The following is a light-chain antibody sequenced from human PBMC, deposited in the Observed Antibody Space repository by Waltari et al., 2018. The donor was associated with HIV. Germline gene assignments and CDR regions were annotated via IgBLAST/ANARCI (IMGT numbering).Light chain of an antibody. CDR1: SSNIGNNY. CDR2: DNN. J-gene: IGLJ2*01. CDR3: EAWDSGPRAVV. Sequence: QSVLTQPPSVSAAPGQKVTISCSGTSSNIGNNYVSWYQQFPGAAPKLLLYDNNKRPSGIPDRFSGSKSGTSATLGIIGLQTGDEAEYYCEAWDSGPRAVVFGGGTKLTVL. V-gene: IGLV1-51*01.